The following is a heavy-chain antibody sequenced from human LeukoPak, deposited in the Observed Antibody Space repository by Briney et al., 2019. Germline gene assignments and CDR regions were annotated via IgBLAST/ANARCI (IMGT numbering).Heavy chain of an antibody. D-gene: IGHD3-22*01. J-gene: IGHJ4*02. CDR2: IYHSGST. CDR1: GGSISSGDYY. Sequence: KPSQTLSLTCTVSGGSISSGDYYWSWIRQPPGKGLEWIGYIYHSGSTYYNPSLKGRVIISVDTSKNQFSLKLSSVTAADTAVYYCARGPDSSGYYYFDYWGQGTLVTVAS. V-gene: IGHV4-30-4*01. CDR3: ARGPDSSGYYYFDY.